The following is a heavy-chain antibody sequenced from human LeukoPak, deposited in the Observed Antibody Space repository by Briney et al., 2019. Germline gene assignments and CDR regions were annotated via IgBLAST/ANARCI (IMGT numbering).Heavy chain of an antibody. V-gene: IGHV3-33*06. Sequence: GGSLRLSCAASGFSFSSYGIYWVRQAPGKGLEWVAVIWYDGSNQYYADSVKGRFTISRDNSGNTAYLQMNSLRAEDTAVYYCAKDLGAADAFDIWGQGTMVTVSS. D-gene: IGHD1-26*01. CDR1: GFSFSSYG. CDR3: AKDLGAADAFDI. J-gene: IGHJ3*02. CDR2: IWYDGSNQ.